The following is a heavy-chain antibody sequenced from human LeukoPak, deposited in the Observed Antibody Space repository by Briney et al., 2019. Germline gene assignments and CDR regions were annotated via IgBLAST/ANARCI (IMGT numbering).Heavy chain of an antibody. CDR2: INPNSGGT. Sequence: ASVKVSCKASGYTFTGYYMHWVRQAPGQGLGWMGWINPNSGGTNYAQKFQGRVTMTRDTSISTAYMELSRLRSDDTAVYYCASMGAGGYCSSTSCYTPDYWGQGTLVTVSS. J-gene: IGHJ4*02. CDR1: GYTFTGYY. CDR3: ASMGAGGYCSSTSCYTPDY. D-gene: IGHD2-2*02. V-gene: IGHV1-2*02.